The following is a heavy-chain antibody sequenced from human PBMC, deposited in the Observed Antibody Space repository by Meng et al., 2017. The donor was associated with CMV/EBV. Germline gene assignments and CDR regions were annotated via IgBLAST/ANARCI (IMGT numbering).Heavy chain of an antibody. D-gene: IGHD6-6*01. CDR2: ISYDGSNK. J-gene: IGHJ6*02. CDR3: AREMDEYSSSIHGVYYYYGMDV. V-gene: IGHV3-30-3*01. CDR1: GFTVSSNY. Sequence: GESLKISCAASGFTVSSNYMSWVRQAPGKGLEWVAVISYDGSNKYYADSVKGRFTISRDNSKNTLYLQMNSLRAEDTAVYYCAREMDEYSSSIHGVYYYYGMDVWGQGTTVTVSS.